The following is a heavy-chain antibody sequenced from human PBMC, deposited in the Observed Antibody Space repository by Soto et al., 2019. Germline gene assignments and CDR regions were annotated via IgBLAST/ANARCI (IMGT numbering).Heavy chain of an antibody. J-gene: IGHJ6*03. CDR3: AIYINRGAMSYYMDV. V-gene: IGHV1-69*02. D-gene: IGHD2-2*01. CDR1: GGTFSSYT. Sequence: ASVKVSCKASGGTFSSYTISWVRQAPGQGLEWMGRIIPILGIANYAQKFQGRITITADKSTGTAYMELSSLSSEDTAVYYCAIYINRGAMSYYMDVWGKGTTVTVSS. CDR2: IIPILGIA.